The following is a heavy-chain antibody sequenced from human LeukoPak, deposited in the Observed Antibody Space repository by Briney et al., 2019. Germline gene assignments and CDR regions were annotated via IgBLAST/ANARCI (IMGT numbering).Heavy chain of an antibody. CDR1: GFTFGDYP. Sequence: GESLKISCTASGFTFGDYPITWVRQAPGKGLEWVGFIRNKTYGGTTEYAASVKGRFTISRDDSKSIAYLQVNSLKTEDTAVYYCTRDRSHDYWGPGTLVTVSP. CDR3: TRDRSHDY. V-gene: IGHV3-49*04. J-gene: IGHJ4*02. CDR2: IRNKTYGGTT. D-gene: IGHD6-13*01.